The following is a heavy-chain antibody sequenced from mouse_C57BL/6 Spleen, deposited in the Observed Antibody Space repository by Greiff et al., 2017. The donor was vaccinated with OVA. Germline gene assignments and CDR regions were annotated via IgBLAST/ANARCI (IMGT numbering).Heavy chain of an antibody. CDR3: ARFHGNYDY. V-gene: IGHV1-69*01. CDR1: GYTFTSYW. CDR2: IDPSDSYT. Sequence: VQLQQPGAELVMPGASVKLSCKASGYTFTSYWMHWVKQRPGQGLEWIGEIDPSDSYTNYNQKFKGKSTLTVDKSSSTAYMQLSSLTSEDSAVYYCARFHGNYDYWGQGTTLTVSS. D-gene: IGHD2-1*01. J-gene: IGHJ2*01.